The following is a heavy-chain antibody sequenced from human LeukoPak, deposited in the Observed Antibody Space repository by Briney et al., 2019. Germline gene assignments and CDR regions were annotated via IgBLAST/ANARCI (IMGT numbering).Heavy chain of an antibody. CDR2: ISGSGGST. V-gene: IGHV3-23*01. CDR1: GFTFSSYA. CDR3: AKERRDSSSSRGSDY. J-gene: IGHJ4*02. Sequence: GGSLRLSCAASGFTFSSYAMSWVRRAPGKGLEWVSAISGSGGSTYYADSVKGRFTISRDNSKNTLYLQMNSLRAEDTAVYYCAKERRDSSSSRGSDYWGQGTLVTVSS. D-gene: IGHD6-6*01.